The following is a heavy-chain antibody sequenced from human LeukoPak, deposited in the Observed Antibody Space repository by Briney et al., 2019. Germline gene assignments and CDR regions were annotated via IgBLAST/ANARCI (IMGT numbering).Heavy chain of an antibody. CDR1: GFTFSTYS. J-gene: IGHJ4*02. CDR2: ISSSSEYI. D-gene: IGHD3-10*01. V-gene: IGHV3-21*01. CDR3: AKNPTMVRGVIIRPPYYFDY. Sequence: GGSLRLSCAASGFTFSTYSMNWVRQAPGKGLEWVSFISSSSEYIYYADSVKGRFIISRDNAKNSLYLQVNSLRAEDTAVYYCAKNPTMVRGVIIRPPYYFDYWGQGTLVTVSS.